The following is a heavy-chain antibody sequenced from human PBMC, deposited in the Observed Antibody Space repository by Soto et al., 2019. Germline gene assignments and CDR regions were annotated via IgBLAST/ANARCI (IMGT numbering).Heavy chain of an antibody. J-gene: IGHJ3*02. CDR1: GFTFDDYA. D-gene: IGHD5-12*01. CDR2: ISWNSGSI. V-gene: IGHV3-9*01. Sequence: EVQLVESGGGLVQPGRSLRLSCAASGFTFDDYAMHWVRQAPGKGLEWVSGISWNSGSIGYADSVKGRFTISRDNAKNSLYLQMNSLRAEDTALYYCATDISLKEHPLEMATIGADAFDIWGQGTMVTVSS. CDR3: ATDISLKEHPLEMATIGADAFDI.